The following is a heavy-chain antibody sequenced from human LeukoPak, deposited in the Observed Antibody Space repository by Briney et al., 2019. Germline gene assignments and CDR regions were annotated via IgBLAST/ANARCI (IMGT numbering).Heavy chain of an antibody. V-gene: IGHV4-4*07. J-gene: IGHJ4*02. CDR3: ATSSWLRDANFDY. Sequence: NASETLSLTCSVSGGSISADYWIWIRQPAGKGLEYIGRYYPNGSTNYNPSLKSRVTMSVDTSKNQFSLELRSVTAADSAVYYCATSSWLRDANFDYWGQGTLVTVSS. D-gene: IGHD6-13*01. CDR1: GGSISADY. CDR2: YYPNGST.